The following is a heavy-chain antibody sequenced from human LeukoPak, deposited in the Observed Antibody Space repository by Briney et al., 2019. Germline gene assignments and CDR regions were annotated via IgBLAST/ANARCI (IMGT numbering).Heavy chain of an antibody. V-gene: IGHV3-23*01. J-gene: IGHJ5*01. CDR2: IIADADDT. CDR1: GFTFGNYA. Sequence: PGGSLRLSCAASGFTFGNYAMSWVRQAPGKGLEWVSGIIADADDTYYADSVKGRFTISRDHSKNTLHLQMNSLRAEDAAIYYCARDGTTTRYNWFDSWGQRTLVTVSS. D-gene: IGHD1-7*01. CDR3: ARDGTTTRYNWFDS.